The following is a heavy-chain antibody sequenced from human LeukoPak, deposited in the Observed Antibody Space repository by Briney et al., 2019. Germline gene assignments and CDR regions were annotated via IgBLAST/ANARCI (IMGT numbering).Heavy chain of an antibody. J-gene: IGHJ4*02. CDR1: GFNFASNW. CDR2: INSGGSGT. CDR3: AKGGNGWSPFDY. Sequence: PGGSLRLSCAASGFNFASNWMHWVRQTPGKGLVWVSRINSGGSGTSYADSVEGRFTISRDNAKNTLYLQMNSLRPEDTALYYCAKGGNGWSPFDYWGQGTLVTVSS. D-gene: IGHD6-19*01. V-gene: IGHV3-74*01.